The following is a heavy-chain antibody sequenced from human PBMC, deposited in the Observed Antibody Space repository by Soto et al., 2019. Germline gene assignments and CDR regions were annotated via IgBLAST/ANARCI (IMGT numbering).Heavy chain of an antibody. J-gene: IGHJ6*02. V-gene: IGHV1-18*01. CDR1: GYTFNTYG. CDR2: ISTDNGNT. Sequence: QVVLVQSGVEVKKPGASVKVSCTASGYTFNTYGISWVRQAPGQGLEWMGWISTDNGNTNYSQKFQVRVTMTTDTSTSTAYMELRSLRSDDTAVYYCARGPLYTSSWFSDYYYYGMDVWGQGTTVTVSS. D-gene: IGHD6-13*01. CDR3: ARGPLYTSSWFSDYYYYGMDV.